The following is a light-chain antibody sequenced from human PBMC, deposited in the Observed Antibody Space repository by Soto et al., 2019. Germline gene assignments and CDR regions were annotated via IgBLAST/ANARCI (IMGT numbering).Light chain of an antibody. J-gene: IGLJ2*01. CDR1: SSDVGGYNY. V-gene: IGLV2-14*01. CDR3: SSYASGSTRV. CDR2: DVS. Sequence: QPASVSGSPGQSITISCTGTSSDVGGYNYVSWYQQHPGKAPKLMIYDVSNRPSGVSNRFSGSKSGKTASLTISGLQTEDEADYYCSSYASGSTRVFGGGTKLTVL.